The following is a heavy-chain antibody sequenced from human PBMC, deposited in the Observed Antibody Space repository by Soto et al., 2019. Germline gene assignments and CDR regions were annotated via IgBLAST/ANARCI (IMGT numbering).Heavy chain of an antibody. CDR2: IKSKTDGGTT. CDR3: TTDLDLYCSGGSCYPFDL. D-gene: IGHD2-15*01. V-gene: IGHV3-15*07. CDR1: GFTFSNAW. J-gene: IGHJ2*01. Sequence: PGGSLRLSCAASGFTFSNAWMNWVRQAPGKGLEWVGRIKSKTDGGTTDYAAPVKGRFTISRDDSKNTLYLQMNSLKTEDTAVYYCTTDLDLYCSGGSCYPFDLWGRGTLVTVSS.